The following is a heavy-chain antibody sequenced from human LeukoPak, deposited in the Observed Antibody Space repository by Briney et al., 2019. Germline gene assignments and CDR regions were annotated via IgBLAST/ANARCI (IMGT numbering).Heavy chain of an antibody. CDR2: IYTSGST. V-gene: IGHV4-4*07. Sequence: SETLSLTCTVSGGSISSYYWSWIRQPAGKGLEWIGRIYTSGSTDYNPSLKSRLTISVDTSNNKFSLNLHSVTAADTAVYYCAGRGHRYSRDWGQGILVTVSS. J-gene: IGHJ1*01. CDR1: GGSISSYY. CDR3: AGRGHRYSRD. D-gene: IGHD2-15*01.